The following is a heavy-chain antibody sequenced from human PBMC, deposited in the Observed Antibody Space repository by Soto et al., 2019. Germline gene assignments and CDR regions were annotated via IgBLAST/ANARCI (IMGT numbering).Heavy chain of an antibody. CDR1: GGSVSGGGHY. D-gene: IGHD2-21*02. CDR3: ARDRRTGGDCYLGY. Sequence: SETLSLTCSVSGGSVSGGGHYWTWIRQQPGKGLEWIGFSFSGGSTYYNPSLRGRVVISVDTSKNQFSLTLTSATAADTAVYYCARDRRTGGDCYLGYWGQGTLVTVSS. V-gene: IGHV4-31*02. CDR2: SFSGGST. J-gene: IGHJ4*02.